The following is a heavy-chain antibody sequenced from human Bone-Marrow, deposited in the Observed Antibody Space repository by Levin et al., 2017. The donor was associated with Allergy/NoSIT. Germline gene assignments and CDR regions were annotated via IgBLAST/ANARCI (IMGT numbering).Heavy chain of an antibody. D-gene: IGHD6-19*01. Sequence: GASVKVSCKASGYTFTDYFIHWVRLAPGQGLAWMGWINPNSGDTDSSQNFQGTVTMTRDTSISTAYMEVTSLTSNDTALYYCARISSAAFDMWGQGTVVTVSS. CDR1: GYTFTDYF. V-gene: IGHV1-2*02. CDR3: ARISSAAFDM. J-gene: IGHJ3*02. CDR2: INPNSGDT.